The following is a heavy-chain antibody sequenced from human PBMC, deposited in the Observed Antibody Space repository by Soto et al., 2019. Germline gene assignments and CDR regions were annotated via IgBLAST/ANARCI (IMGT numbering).Heavy chain of an antibody. J-gene: IGHJ6*03. CDR2: ISGSGGST. V-gene: IGHV3-23*01. D-gene: IGHD3-10*01. Sequence: GGSLRLSCAASGFTFSSYAMSWVRQAPGKGLEWVSAISGSGGSTYYADSVKGRFTISRDNSKNTLYLQMNSLRAEDTAVYYCAKVPGALHYYYYMDVWGKGTTVTVSS. CDR1: GFTFSSYA. CDR3: AKVPGALHYYYYMDV.